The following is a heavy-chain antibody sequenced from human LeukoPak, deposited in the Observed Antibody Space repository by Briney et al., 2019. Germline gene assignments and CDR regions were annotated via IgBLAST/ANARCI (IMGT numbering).Heavy chain of an antibody. CDR2: IYYSGST. CDR3: ARERATVTTEYFDY. Sequence: PSETLSLTCTVSGGSISSYYWSWIRQPPGKGLEWIGYIYYSGSTNYNPSLKGRVTISVDTSKNQFSLKLSSVTAADTAVYYCARERATVTTEYFDYWGQGTLVTVSS. V-gene: IGHV4-59*01. J-gene: IGHJ4*02. CDR1: GGSISSYY. D-gene: IGHD4-11*01.